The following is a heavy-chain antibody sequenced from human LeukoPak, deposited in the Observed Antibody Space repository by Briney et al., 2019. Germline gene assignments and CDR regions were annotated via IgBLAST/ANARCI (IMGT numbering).Heavy chain of an antibody. Sequence: GGSLRLSCAAPGFTFSSYSMNWVRQAPGKGLEWVSSISSSSSYIYYADSVKGRFTISRDNAKNSLYLQMNSLRAEDTAVYYCARDPETYYYDSSGYYHDYWGQGTLVTVSS. V-gene: IGHV3-21*01. J-gene: IGHJ4*02. CDR3: ARDPETYYYDSSGYYHDY. CDR1: GFTFSSYS. D-gene: IGHD3-22*01. CDR2: ISSSSSYI.